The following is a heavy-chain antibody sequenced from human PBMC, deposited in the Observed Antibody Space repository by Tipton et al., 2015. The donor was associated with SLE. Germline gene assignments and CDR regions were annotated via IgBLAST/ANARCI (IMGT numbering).Heavy chain of an antibody. Sequence: TLSLTCTVSGGSINSGSYYWSWIRQPAGKGLEWIGRMYTSGSTNYNPSLKSRVTISVDTSKNQFSLKLSSVTAADTAVYYCATGRTVYYYYMDVWGKGTTVTVSS. CDR3: ATGRTVYYYYMDV. CDR2: MYTSGST. V-gene: IGHV4-61*02. J-gene: IGHJ6*03. D-gene: IGHD1-1*01. CDR1: GGSINSGSYY.